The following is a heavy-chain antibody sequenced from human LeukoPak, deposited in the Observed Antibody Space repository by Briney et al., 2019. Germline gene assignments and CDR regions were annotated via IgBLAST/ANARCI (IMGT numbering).Heavy chain of an antibody. D-gene: IGHD5-12*01. Sequence: ASVKVSCKASGYTFTSYGISWVRQAPGQGLEWMGWISACNGNTNYAQKLQGRVTMTTDTSTSTAYMELRSLRSDDTAVYYCARDPGYSGYDSFDYWGQGTLVTVSS. V-gene: IGHV1-18*04. CDR2: ISACNGNT. CDR3: ARDPGYSGYDSFDY. J-gene: IGHJ4*02. CDR1: GYTFTSYG.